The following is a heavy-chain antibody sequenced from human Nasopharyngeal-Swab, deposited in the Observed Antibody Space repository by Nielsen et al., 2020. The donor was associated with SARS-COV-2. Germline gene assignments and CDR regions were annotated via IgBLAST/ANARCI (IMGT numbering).Heavy chain of an antibody. J-gene: IGHJ4*02. CDR3: ARRRPILHLGEFSSSFDS. Sequence: GGSLRLSCAASGFTFSNYNMNWVRQAPGKGLEWVSSISGSTTYIYYADSVRGRFTISRDNAKNSLHLQMNSLRPEDTAVYYCARRRPILHLGEFSSSFDSWGQGTLVTVSS. D-gene: IGHD3-16*01. CDR1: GFTFSNYN. V-gene: IGHV3-21*01. CDR2: ISGSTTYI.